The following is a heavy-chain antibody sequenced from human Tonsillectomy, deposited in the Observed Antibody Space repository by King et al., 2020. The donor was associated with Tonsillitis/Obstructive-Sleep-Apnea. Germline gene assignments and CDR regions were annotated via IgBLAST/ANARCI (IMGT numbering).Heavy chain of an antibody. CDR2: IWYDGSNK. CDR1: GFTFSSYG. CDR3: AREGDYSNYYYYMDV. J-gene: IGHJ6*03. D-gene: IGHD3-22*01. V-gene: IGHV3-33*01. Sequence: VQLVQSGGGVVQPGRSLRLSCAASGFTFSSYGMHWVRQAPGKGLEWVAVIWYDGSNKYYADSVKCRFTISRDNSKNTLYLQMNSLRAEDTAVYYCAREGDYSNYYYYMDVWGKGTTVTVSS.